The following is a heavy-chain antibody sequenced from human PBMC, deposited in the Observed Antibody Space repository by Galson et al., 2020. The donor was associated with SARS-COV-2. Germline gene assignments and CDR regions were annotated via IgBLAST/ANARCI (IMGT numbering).Heavy chain of an antibody. CDR1: GYTLTELS. Sequence: VSVKVSCKVSGYTLTELSMHWVRQAPGKGLEWTGGFDPEDGETIYAQKFQGRVTMTEDTSTDTAYMELSSLRPEDTAVYYCATGPAVGANSWFDPWGQRTLVTVSS. J-gene: IGHJ5*02. V-gene: IGHV1-24*01. CDR2: FDPEDGET. D-gene: IGHD1-26*01. CDR3: ATGPAVGANSWFDP.